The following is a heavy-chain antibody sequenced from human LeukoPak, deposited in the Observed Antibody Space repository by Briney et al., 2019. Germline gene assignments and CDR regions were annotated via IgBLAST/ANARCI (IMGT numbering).Heavy chain of an antibody. CDR2: ISSDRSNK. V-gene: IGHV3-30*03. D-gene: IGHD2-21*02. J-gene: IGHJ4*02. CDR3: RAATKYRDYYYDY. Sequence: GRSLRLSCAASRFTFNTFGMHWVRQAPGKGREWVAVISSDRSNKYYADSVKGRFTISRDNSKDTLYLQMSSLAIEDTAVYYCRAATKYRDYYYDYWGQGTLVTVSS. CDR1: RFTFNTFG.